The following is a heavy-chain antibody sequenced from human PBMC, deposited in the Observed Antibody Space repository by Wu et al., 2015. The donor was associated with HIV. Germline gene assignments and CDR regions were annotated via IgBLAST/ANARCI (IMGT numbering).Heavy chain of an antibody. CDR2: IIPIFGTA. CDR3: ASEVEMATTADAFDI. V-gene: IGHV1-69*13. CDR1: GGTFSSYA. Sequence: VQLVQSGAEVKRPGSSVKVSCKASGGTFSSYAISWVRQAPGQGLEWMGRIIPIFGTANYAQKFQGRVTITADESTSTAYMELSSLRSEDTAVYYCASEVEMATTADAFDIWGQGTMVTVSS. J-gene: IGHJ3*02. D-gene: IGHD5-24*01.